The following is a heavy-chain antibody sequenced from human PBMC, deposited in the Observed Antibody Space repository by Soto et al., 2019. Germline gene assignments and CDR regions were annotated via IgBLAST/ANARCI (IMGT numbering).Heavy chain of an antibody. CDR2: ISYDGSNK. Sequence: QVQLVESGGGVVQPGRSLRLSCAASGFTFSSYGMHWVRQAPGKGLEWVAVISYDGSNKYYADSVKGRFTISRDNSKNTLYLQMNSLRAEDTAVYYCAKEEGDYAFDYWGQGTLVTVSS. CDR1: GFTFSSYG. D-gene: IGHD4-17*01. CDR3: AKEEGDYAFDY. V-gene: IGHV3-30*18. J-gene: IGHJ4*02.